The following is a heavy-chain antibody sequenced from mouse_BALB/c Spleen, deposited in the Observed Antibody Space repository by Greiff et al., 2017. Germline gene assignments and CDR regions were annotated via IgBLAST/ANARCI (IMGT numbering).Heavy chain of an antibody. D-gene: IGHD2-2*01. J-gene: IGHJ4*01. CDR3: ARSGGYDGGLQAMDY. CDR1: GYTFTSYW. CDR2: IFPGTGTT. V-gene: IGHV1S132*01. Sequence: QVQLQQSGAELVKPGASVKLSCKTSGYTFTSYWIQWVKQRPGQGLGWIGEIFPGTGTTYYNEKFKGKATLTIDTSSSTAYMQLSSLTSEDSAVYFCARSGGYDGGLQAMDYWGQGTSVTVSS.